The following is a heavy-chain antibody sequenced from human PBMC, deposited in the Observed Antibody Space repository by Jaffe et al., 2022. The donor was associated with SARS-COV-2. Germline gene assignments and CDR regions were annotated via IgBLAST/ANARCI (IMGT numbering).Heavy chain of an antibody. CDR2: LPTDGTRA. Sequence: QVQLIQSGGSVVRPGGSLRLSCFASGFTTYGVTWVRQAPGKGLEWVATLPTDGTRAKYADFVNGRFAVSRDISRATMFLQMNSLRHEDTAVYFCTKRHIVESGFEIWGRGVLVTVAS. D-gene: IGHD5-12*01. CDR3: TKRHIVESGFEI. V-gene: IGHV3-30*02. J-gene: IGHJ4*02. CDR1: GFTTYG.